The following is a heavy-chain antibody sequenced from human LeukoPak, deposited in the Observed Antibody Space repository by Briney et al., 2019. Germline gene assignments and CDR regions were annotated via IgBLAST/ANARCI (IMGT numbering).Heavy chain of an antibody. CDR3: ARGPLEYSSSVRWFDP. D-gene: IGHD6-6*01. J-gene: IGHJ5*02. CDR1: GGSFSGYY. CDR2: INHSGST. V-gene: IGHV4-34*01. Sequence: SETLSLTCAVYGGSFSGYYRSWIRQPPGKGLEWIGEINHSGSTNYNPSLKSRVTISVDTSKNQFSLKLSSVTAADTAVYYCARGPLEYSSSVRWFDPWGQGTLVTVSS.